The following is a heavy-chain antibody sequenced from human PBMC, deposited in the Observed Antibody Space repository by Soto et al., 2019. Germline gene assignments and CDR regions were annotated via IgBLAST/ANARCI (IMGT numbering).Heavy chain of an antibody. CDR2: INAGNGNT. CDR3: ARDWPRPRPIYGSGSFTSYNWFDP. CDR1: GYTFTSYA. D-gene: IGHD3-10*01. V-gene: IGHV1-3*01. J-gene: IGHJ5*02. Sequence: QVQLVQSGAEVKKPGASVKVSCKASGYTFTSYAMHWVRQAPGQRLEWMGWINAGNGNTKYSQKFQGRVTITRDTSASTAYMELSSLRSEDTAVYYCARDWPRPRPIYGSGSFTSYNWFDPWGQGTLVTVSS.